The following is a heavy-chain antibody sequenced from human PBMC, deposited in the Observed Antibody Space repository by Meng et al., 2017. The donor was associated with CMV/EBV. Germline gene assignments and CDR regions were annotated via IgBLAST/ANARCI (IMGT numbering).Heavy chain of an antibody. Sequence: VRLVQYGDEVKKLGASVMIAYKASGYTFNSYYMHWVRQATGQGLEWMGIINPSGGSTSYAQKFQGRVTMTRDTSTSTVYMELSSLRSEDTAVYYCARDPHSGWLDYWGQGTLVTVSS. CDR3: ARDPHSGWLDY. CDR1: GYTFNSYY. D-gene: IGHD6-19*01. CDR2: INPSGGST. V-gene: IGHV1-46*02. J-gene: IGHJ4*02.